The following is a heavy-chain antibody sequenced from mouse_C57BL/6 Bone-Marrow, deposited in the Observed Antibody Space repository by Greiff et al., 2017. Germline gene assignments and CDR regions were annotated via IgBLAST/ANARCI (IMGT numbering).Heavy chain of an antibody. CDR3: AKSRGWLRPYYYAMDY. Sequence: QVQLQQPGAELVKPGASVKMSCKASGYTFTSYWITWVKQRPGQGLEWIGDIYPGSGSTNYNEKFKSKATLTVDTSSSTAYMQLSSLTSEDSAVYYCAKSRGWLRPYYYAMDYWGQGTSVTVSS. J-gene: IGHJ4*01. CDR2: IYPGSGST. D-gene: IGHD3-2*02. V-gene: IGHV1-55*01. CDR1: GYTFTSYW.